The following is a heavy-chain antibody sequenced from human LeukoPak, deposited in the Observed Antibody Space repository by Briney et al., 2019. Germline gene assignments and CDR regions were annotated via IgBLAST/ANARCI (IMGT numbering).Heavy chain of an antibody. CDR2: IYSGGST. CDR3: AREVAAGTSDY. J-gene: IGHJ4*02. V-gene: IGHV3-53*01. CDR1: GFTVSSNY. D-gene: IGHD6-13*01. Sequence: HPGGSLRLSCAASGFTVSSNYMSWVRQAPGKGLEWVSVIYSGGSTYYADSVKGRFTISRDNSKNTLYLQMNSLRAEDTAAYYCAREVAAGTSDYWGQGTLVTVSS.